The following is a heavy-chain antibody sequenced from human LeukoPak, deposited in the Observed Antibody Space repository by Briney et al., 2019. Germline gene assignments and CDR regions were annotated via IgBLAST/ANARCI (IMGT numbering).Heavy chain of an antibody. CDR3: ITPLPYSAQ. D-gene: IGHD2-21*01. CDR1: GFIFSGYL. J-gene: IGHJ4*02. Sequence: GGSLRLSCAVSGFIFSGYLMSWVRQAPGKGLEWVGRIKPKTDGETTEYAAPVKDRFSISRDDSKSMMYLQMNSLKTEDTAVYYCITPLPYSAQGGQGTLVTVSS. CDR2: IKPKTDGETT. V-gene: IGHV3-15*01.